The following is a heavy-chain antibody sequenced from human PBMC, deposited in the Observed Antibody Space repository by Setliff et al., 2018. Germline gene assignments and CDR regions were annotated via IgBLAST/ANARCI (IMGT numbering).Heavy chain of an antibody. D-gene: IGHD2-15*01. CDR1: GFTVSSSY. Sequence: GSLRLSCAASGFTVSSSYMSWVRQAPGKGLEWVSIIYGGGYTNHADSVKGRFTISRDNSKNTLYLQMNSLRAEDTAVYYCARDVQGGGHPENWGQGTLVTVSS. V-gene: IGHV3-53*01. J-gene: IGHJ4*02. CDR3: ARDVQGGGHPEN. CDR2: IYGGGYT.